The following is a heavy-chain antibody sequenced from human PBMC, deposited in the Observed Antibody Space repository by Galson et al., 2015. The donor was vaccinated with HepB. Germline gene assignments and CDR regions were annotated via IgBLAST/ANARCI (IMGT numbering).Heavy chain of an antibody. D-gene: IGHD3-10*01. CDR2: IKQDGSET. CDR1: GFSFSNYW. V-gene: IGHV3-7*03. J-gene: IGHJ6*02. Sequence: SLRLSCAASGFSFSNYWMTWVRQVPGKGLEWVANIKQDGSETYYVESTKGRVTISRDNAQSSLYLQMNSLRGEDTAIYYCARAAARRLRGFGEMYHYYNGMDVWGQGTTVIASS. CDR3: ARAAARRLRGFGEMYHYYNGMDV.